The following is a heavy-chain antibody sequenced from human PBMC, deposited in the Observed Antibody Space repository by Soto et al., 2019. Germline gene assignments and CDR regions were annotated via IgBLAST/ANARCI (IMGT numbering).Heavy chain of an antibody. V-gene: IGHV1-46*04. CDR2: INPSARSA. D-gene: IGHD1-1*01. Sequence: ASVEVSCKASGYTFTNYYLHWVRQAPGQGLEWVGMINPSARSASYAQKLRGRLTMDRDTSTTTVYMELSRLTFEDTAVYFCARDNSAANGVLDHWGQGTLVTVSS. J-gene: IGHJ4*02. CDR3: ARDNSAANGVLDH. CDR1: GYTFTNYY.